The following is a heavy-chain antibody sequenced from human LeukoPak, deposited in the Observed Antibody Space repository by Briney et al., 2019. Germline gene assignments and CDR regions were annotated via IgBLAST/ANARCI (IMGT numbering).Heavy chain of an antibody. Sequence: GRSLRLSCAASGFTFSSYGMHRVRQAPGKGLEWVAVIWYDGSNKYYADSVKGRFTISRDNSKNTLYLQMNSLRAEDTAVYYCAREKTSGVVVVTAISPRGQGTLVTVSS. J-gene: IGHJ5*02. CDR3: AREKTSGVVVVTAISP. V-gene: IGHV3-33*01. D-gene: IGHD2-21*02. CDR1: GFTFSSYG. CDR2: IWYDGSNK.